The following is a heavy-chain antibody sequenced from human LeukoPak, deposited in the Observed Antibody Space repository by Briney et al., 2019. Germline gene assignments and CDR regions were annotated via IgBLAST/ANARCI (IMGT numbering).Heavy chain of an antibody. CDR3: ARGIAVAGNPLDP. D-gene: IGHD6-19*01. J-gene: IGHJ5*02. CDR1: GGSISSGGYY. CDR2: IYHSGST. V-gene: IGHV4-30-2*01. Sequence: SQTLSLTCTVSGGSISSGGYYWSWIRQPPGKGLEWIGYIYHSGSTYYNPSLKSRVTISVDRSKNQFSLKLSSVTAADTAVYYCARGIAVAGNPLDPWGQGTLSPSPQ.